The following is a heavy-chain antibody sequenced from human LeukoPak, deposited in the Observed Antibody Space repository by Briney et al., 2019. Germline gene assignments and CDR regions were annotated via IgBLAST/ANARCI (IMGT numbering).Heavy chain of an antibody. Sequence: ASVKVSCKASGGTFSSYAISWVRPAPGQGLEWMGWINTNTGNPTYAQGFTGRFVFSLDTSVSTAYLQISSLKAENTAVYYCARDALPSLRYFDWPHMDVWGKGTTVTVSS. V-gene: IGHV7-4-1*02. CDR3: ARDALPSLRYFDWPHMDV. J-gene: IGHJ6*03. D-gene: IGHD3-9*01. CDR1: GGTFSSYA. CDR2: INTNTGNP.